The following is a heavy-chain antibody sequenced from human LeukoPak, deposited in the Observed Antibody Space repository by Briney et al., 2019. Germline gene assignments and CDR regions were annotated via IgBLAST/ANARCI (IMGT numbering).Heavy chain of an antibody. J-gene: IGHJ4*02. D-gene: IGHD4-17*01. CDR1: GFTFSSYS. CDR2: INTDGSST. V-gene: IGHV3-74*01. CDR3: ARADYGDYFDY. Sequence: PGGSLRLSCAASGFTFSSYSMNWVRQAPGKGLEWVSRINTDGSSTSYADSVKGRFTISRDNAKNTLYLQMNSLRAEDTAVYYCARADYGDYFDYWGQGTLVTVSS.